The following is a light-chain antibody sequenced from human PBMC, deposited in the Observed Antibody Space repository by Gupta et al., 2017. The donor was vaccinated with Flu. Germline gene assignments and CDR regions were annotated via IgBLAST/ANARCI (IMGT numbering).Light chain of an antibody. CDR1: QDITHD. CDR2: AAS. Sequence: DRVTITCRASQDITHDLAWYQQKPGKAPKLLIYAASSLHSGVTSRFSGSGSGTNFTLTISSLQPEDFATYYCLQDYSYPPWTFGQGTKVEIK. CDR3: LQDYSYPPWT. V-gene: IGKV1-6*01. J-gene: IGKJ1*01.